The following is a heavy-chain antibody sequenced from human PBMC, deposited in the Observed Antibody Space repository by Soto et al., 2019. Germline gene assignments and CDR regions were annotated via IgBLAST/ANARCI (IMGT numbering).Heavy chain of an antibody. Sequence: DVQLVESGGGLVKPGGSLRLSCTVSALTLSDYSMNWVRQALGRGLKWLSSISSGSGSLYYADSVRGRFPVSRDDAKTLVTLRMSSLRAEDTAIYFCAGDRLARGIALAGRIDTWGQGALVTVSS. D-gene: IGHD6-13*01. CDR3: AGDRLARGIALAGRIDT. J-gene: IGHJ5*02. CDR1: ALTLSDYS. CDR2: ISSGSGSL. V-gene: IGHV3-21*01.